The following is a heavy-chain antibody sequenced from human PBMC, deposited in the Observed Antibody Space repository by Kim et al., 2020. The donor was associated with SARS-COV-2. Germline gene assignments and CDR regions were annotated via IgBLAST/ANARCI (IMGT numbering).Heavy chain of an antibody. CDR1: GFTFSSYN. J-gene: IGHJ4*02. CDR2: ISSGSGSI. CDR3: ARAPRGHSYEYQLHFDY. D-gene: IGHD5-18*01. V-gene: IGHV3-21*06. Sequence: GGSLRLSCAASGFTFSSYNMNWVRKAPGKGLEWVSSISSGSGSIYYADSVKGRFTISRDNAKSSLYLQMNSLRAEDTAVYYCARAPRGHSYEYQLHFDYWGQGILVTVTS.